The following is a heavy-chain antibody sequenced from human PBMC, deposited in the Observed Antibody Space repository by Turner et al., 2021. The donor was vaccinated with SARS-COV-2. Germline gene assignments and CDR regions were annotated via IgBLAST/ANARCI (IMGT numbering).Heavy chain of an antibody. CDR2: ISYDGDNN. V-gene: IGHV3-30*03. J-gene: IGHJ4*02. D-gene: IGHD2-21*02. Sequence: VKLVESGGGVVQHARSLRLSCAASGVTFSTYAIQCVRLAPGKGLEWVAVISYDGDNNYYADSVKCRFTISRDNSKSTVYLQMNSLRADDTGVYYCARDLSGGRCVGDCYSSVLLYWSQGTLVTVSS. CDR3: ARDLSGGRCVGDCYSSVLLY. CDR1: GVTFSTYA.